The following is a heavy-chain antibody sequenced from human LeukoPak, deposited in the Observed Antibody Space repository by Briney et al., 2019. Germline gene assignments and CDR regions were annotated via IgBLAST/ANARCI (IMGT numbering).Heavy chain of an antibody. Sequence: SETLSLTYTVSGGSISSYYWSWIRQPPGKGLEWIGYIYYSGSTNYNPSLKSRVTISVDTSKNQFSLKLSSVTAADTAVYYCARQRYCSGGSCYPPNYYYYGMDVWGQGTTVTVSS. D-gene: IGHD2-15*01. CDR1: GGSISSYY. V-gene: IGHV4-59*08. CDR3: ARQRYCSGGSCYPPNYYYYGMDV. J-gene: IGHJ6*02. CDR2: IYYSGST.